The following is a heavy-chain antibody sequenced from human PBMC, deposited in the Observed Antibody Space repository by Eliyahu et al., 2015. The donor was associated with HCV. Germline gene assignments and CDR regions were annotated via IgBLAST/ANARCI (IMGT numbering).Heavy chain of an antibody. J-gene: IGHJ6*02. CDR1: GFTFADYV. D-gene: IGHD6-19*01. CDR2: INWNGGNI. Sequence: EVLLVVSGGGLVQAGRSLRLSCAASGFTFADYVIHWVRQAPGKGLEWVSSINWNGGNIDYADSVRGRFTISRDNAKNSLYLQMSSLRPEDTALYYCAKDLHSVDDYQYGMDVWGQGTTVIVSS. CDR3: AKDLHSVDDYQYGMDV. V-gene: IGHV3-9*01.